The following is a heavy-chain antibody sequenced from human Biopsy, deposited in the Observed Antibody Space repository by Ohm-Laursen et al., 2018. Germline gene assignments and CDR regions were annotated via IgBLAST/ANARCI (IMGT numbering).Heavy chain of an antibody. J-gene: IGHJ6*02. CDR2: ISGSAGST. V-gene: IGHV3-23*01. Sequence: GSLRLSCAASGFTLSGFSMNWVRQAPGKGLEWVSAISGSAGSTNYADSVKGRFTISRDNSKNTLYLQLNSLRAEDTALYYCAKINPSSIYYYYGMDVWGQGTTVTVSS. CDR3: AKINPSSIYYYYGMDV. CDR1: GFTLSGFS.